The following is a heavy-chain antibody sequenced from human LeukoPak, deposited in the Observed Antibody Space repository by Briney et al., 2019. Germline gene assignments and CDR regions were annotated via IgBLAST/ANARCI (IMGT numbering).Heavy chain of an antibody. CDR1: GGSISSYY. V-gene: IGHV4-4*07. CDR3: ASYCSSTSCKRAFDI. CDR2: IYTSGST. D-gene: IGHD2-2*01. Sequence: SETLSLTCTVSGGSISSYYWSWIRQPAGKGLDWIGRIYTSGSTNYNPSLKSRVTMSVDTSKNQFSLKLSSVTAADTAVYYCASYCSSTSCKRAFDIWGQGTMVTVSS. J-gene: IGHJ3*02.